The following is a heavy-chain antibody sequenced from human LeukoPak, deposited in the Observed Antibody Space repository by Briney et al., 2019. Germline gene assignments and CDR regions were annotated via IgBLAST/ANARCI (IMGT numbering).Heavy chain of an antibody. CDR2: ISDGGVNT. D-gene: IGHD2-8*01. V-gene: IGHV3-23*01. Sequence: PGGSLRLSCAASGFTFGTYAMNWVRQAPGKGLEWVSGISDGGVNTYYVDSVKGRFTISRDNSKNTVYLQMNSLRSEDSAVYYCAKVYSTILHYWYAMHVWGKGTSVTVSS. CDR1: GFTFGTYA. J-gene: IGHJ6*04. CDR3: AKVYSTILHYWYAMHV.